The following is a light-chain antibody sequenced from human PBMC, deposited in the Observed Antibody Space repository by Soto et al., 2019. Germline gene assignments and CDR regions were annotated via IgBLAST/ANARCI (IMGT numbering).Light chain of an antibody. CDR2: EVS. Sequence: QSVLTQPASVSGSPGQSITISCTGTSSDVGGYNYVSWYQQHPGKAPKFMIYEVSNRPSGVSNRFSGSKSGNTASLTISGLQAEDEADYYCSSYTRNSTLVFGGGPKLTVL. V-gene: IGLV2-14*01. CDR1: SSDVGGYNY. CDR3: SSYTRNSTLV. J-gene: IGLJ2*01.